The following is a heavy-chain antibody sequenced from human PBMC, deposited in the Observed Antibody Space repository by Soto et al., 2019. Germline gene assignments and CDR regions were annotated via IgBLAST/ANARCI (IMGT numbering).Heavy chain of an antibody. CDR2: INGGNGNT. J-gene: IGHJ4*02. V-gene: IGHV1-3*01. CDR1: GNTVPNYA. CDR3: ARDDSGFSGSHYIDYFNY. Sequence: ASVKVSCKACGNTVPNYAIHWVRQAPGQRLEWMGWINGGNGNTYYSEHFQGRVTFTRDTSAGTVYMKLSSLTSEDTAVYYCARDDSGFSGSHYIDYFNYWGQGALVTVSS. D-gene: IGHD1-26*01.